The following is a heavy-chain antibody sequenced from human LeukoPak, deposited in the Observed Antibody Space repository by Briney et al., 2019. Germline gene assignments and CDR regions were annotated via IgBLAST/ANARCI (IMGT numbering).Heavy chain of an antibody. D-gene: IGHD6-13*01. Sequence: ASVKVSCKASGYTFTGYYMHWVRQAPGQGLEWMGWINPNSGNTGYAQKFQGRVTMTRNTSISTAYMELSSLRSEDTAVYYCARGSFSSWYYFDYWGQGTLVTVSS. CDR2: INPNSGNT. J-gene: IGHJ4*02. CDR3: ARGSFSSWYYFDY. V-gene: IGHV1-8*02. CDR1: GYTFTGYY.